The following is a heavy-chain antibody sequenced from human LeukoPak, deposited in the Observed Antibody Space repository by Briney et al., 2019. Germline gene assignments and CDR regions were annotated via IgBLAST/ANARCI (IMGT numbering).Heavy chain of an antibody. CDR1: GGSISSSSYY. Sequence: SETLSLTCTVSGGSISSSSYYWGWIRQPPGKGLEWIGSIYYSGSTYYNPSLKSRVTISVDTSKNQFSLQLNSVTPEDTAVYYCARGKSPYYYSSGSYYANWFDPWGQGTLVTVSS. J-gene: IGHJ5*02. CDR2: IYYSGST. D-gene: IGHD3-10*01. CDR3: ARGKSPYYYSSGSYYANWFDP. V-gene: IGHV4-39*07.